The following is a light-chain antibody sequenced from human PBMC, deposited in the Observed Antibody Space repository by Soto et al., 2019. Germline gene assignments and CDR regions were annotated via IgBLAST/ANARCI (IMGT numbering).Light chain of an antibody. J-gene: IGLJ3*02. CDR2: EVN. CDR1: SSDVGAYNY. V-gene: IGLV2-8*01. Sequence: QSALTQPPSASGSPGQSVTISCTGTSSDVGAYNYVSWYQQYPGKAPKIMIYEVNKRPSGVPDRFSGSKSGKTASLTVSGLQAEDDAYYHCTSYAGRNILVFGGGTKVTVL. CDR3: TSYAGRNILV.